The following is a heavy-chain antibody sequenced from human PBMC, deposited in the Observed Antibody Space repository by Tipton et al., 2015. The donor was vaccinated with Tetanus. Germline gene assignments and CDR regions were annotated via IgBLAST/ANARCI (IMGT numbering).Heavy chain of an antibody. Sequence: QLVQSGAEVKKPGASVKVSCKASGYTFTGYYIYWVRQAPGQGLEWMGWIDPNSGGTVYAQKFQGGVTMTRDTSISTAYIGLRSLRSDDTAVYYCARDRGDYIYYGMDVWGPGTTVTVS. CDR1: GYTFTGYY. CDR3: ARDRGDYIYYGMDV. J-gene: IGHJ6*02. CDR2: IDPNSGGT. D-gene: IGHD3-22*01. V-gene: IGHV1-2*02.